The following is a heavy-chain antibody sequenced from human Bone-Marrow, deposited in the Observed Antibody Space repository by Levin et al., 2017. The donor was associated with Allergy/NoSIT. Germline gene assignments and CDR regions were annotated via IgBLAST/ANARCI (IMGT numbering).Heavy chain of an antibody. CDR2: ISGSSGYI. Sequence: PGGSLRLSCAASGFTFSSYSMSWVRQAPGKGLEWVSCISGSSGYIYYADSVKGRFTISRDNAKNSLYLQMNSLRAEDTAVYYCASSYGSGSYYNGGWGDYWGQGTLVTVSS. CDR3: ASSYGSGSYYNGGWGDY. D-gene: IGHD3-10*01. CDR1: GFTFSSYS. V-gene: IGHV3-21*01. J-gene: IGHJ4*02.